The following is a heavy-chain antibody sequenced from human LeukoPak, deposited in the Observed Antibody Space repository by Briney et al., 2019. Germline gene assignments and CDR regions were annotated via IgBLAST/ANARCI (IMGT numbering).Heavy chain of an antibody. J-gene: IGHJ6*04. CDR2: IRSKAYGGTT. CDR3: TKDDRYCSSTSCYGGYYYYYGMDV. Sequence: PGGSLRLSCTASGFTFGDYAMSWVRQAPGKGLEWVGFIRSKAYGGTTEHAASVKGRFTISRDDSKSIAYLQMNSLKTEDTAVYYCTKDDRYCSSTSCYGGYYYYYGMDVWGKGTTVTVSS. V-gene: IGHV3-49*04. D-gene: IGHD2-2*01. CDR1: GFTFGDYA.